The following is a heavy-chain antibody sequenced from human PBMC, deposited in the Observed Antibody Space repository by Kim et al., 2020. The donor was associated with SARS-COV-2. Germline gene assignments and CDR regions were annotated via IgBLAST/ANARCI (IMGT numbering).Heavy chain of an antibody. CDR3: GRRSAVTAGGS. J-gene: IGHJ5*02. Sequence: YYVGPVKGRFTISRDNTKNSLYLQMNNPRVEDTAVYYCGRRSAVTAGGSWGQGTLVTVSS. D-gene: IGHD4-17*01. V-gene: IGHV3-7*01.